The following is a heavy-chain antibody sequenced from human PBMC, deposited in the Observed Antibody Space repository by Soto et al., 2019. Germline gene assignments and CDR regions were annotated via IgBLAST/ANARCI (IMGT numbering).Heavy chain of an antibody. Sequence: QVQLQESGPGLVKPSETLSLMCTVSGGSITNYYWSWIRQSPAKGLDWIGYISDSGSTKYNPSLKSRVTISVDTSKNQFSLKLTSVTAADTAVYYCARERVGHSAMDVWGQGTTVTVSS. D-gene: IGHD1-26*01. J-gene: IGHJ6*02. CDR3: ARERVGHSAMDV. CDR1: GGSITNYY. V-gene: IGHV4-59*01. CDR2: ISDSGST.